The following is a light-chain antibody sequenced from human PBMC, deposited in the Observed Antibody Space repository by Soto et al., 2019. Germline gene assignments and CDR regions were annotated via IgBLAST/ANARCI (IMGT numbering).Light chain of an antibody. CDR3: HHRSNWPPEDT. J-gene: IGKJ2*01. CDR2: DAS. V-gene: IGKV3-11*01. Sequence: ETLLTQSPATLSLTPGESATLSCRASQPINTYLAWYQQKSGQSPRLVIYDASNRATDIPARFSASGFGTDFTLTISRLEPEDSGIYYCHHRSNWPPEDTFGQGTKLEIK. CDR1: QPINTY.